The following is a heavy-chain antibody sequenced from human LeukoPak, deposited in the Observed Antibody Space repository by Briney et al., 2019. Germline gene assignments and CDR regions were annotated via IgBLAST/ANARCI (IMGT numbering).Heavy chain of an antibody. V-gene: IGHV3-15*01. D-gene: IGHD3-10*01. CDR3: AKAQGSGSYNWFDP. Sequence: GGSLRLSCAASGFTFSRARVNWVRQAPGKGLEWLGHVRMKSDGGTTDYAAPVKGRFTISRDDSKSYLQMNSLRAEDTAVYYCAKAQGSGSYNWFDPWGQGTLVTVSS. J-gene: IGHJ5*02. CDR2: VRMKSDGGTT. CDR1: GFTFSRAR.